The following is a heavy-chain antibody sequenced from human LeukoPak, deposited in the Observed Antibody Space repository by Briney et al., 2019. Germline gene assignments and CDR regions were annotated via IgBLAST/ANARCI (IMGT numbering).Heavy chain of an antibody. CDR3: ASQPQTRYYYDSSGYYSFDY. CDR2: ISWNSGSI. Sequence: PGRSLRLPCAASGFTFDDYAMHWVRQAPGKGLEWVSGISWNSGSIGYADSVKGRFTISRDNAKNPLYLQMNSLRAEDTALYYCASQPQTRYYYDSSGYYSFDYWGQGTLVTVSS. J-gene: IGHJ4*02. CDR1: GFTFDDYA. D-gene: IGHD3-22*01. V-gene: IGHV3-9*01.